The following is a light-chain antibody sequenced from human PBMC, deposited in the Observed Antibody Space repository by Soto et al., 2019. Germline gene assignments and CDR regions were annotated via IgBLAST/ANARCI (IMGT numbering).Light chain of an antibody. Sequence: DIVMTQSPDSLAVSLAERATINCKSSQSVLYSANNNNYLAWYQQKPGQPPKLLIYWASTRESGVPDRFSGSGSGTDFTLTISSLQAEDVAVYYCQQYYSTPFTFGPGTKVDIK. CDR2: WAS. V-gene: IGKV4-1*01. CDR3: QQYYSTPFT. CDR1: QSVLYSANNNNY. J-gene: IGKJ3*01.